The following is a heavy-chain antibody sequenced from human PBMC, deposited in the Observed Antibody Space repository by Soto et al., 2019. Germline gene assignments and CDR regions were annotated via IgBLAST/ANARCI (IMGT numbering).Heavy chain of an antibody. CDR3: ARLWSFSIDY. CDR2: IYYSGST. CDR1: GGSISSSSYY. V-gene: IGHV4-39*01. D-gene: IGHD3-10*01. J-gene: IGHJ4*02. Sequence: PSETLSLTCTVSGGSISSSSYYWGWIRQPPGKGLEWIGSIYYSGSTYYNPSLKSRVTISVDTSKNQFSLKLSSVTAADTAVYYCARLWSFSIDYWGQGTLVTVSS.